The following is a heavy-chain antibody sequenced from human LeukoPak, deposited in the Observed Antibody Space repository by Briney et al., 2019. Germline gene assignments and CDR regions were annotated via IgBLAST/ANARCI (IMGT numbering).Heavy chain of an antibody. D-gene: IGHD3-22*01. J-gene: IGHJ4*02. V-gene: IGHV1-2*02. Sequence: ASVKVSCKASGYTFTGYYMHWVRQAPGQGLEWMGWINPNSGVTNYAQKFQGRVTMTRDTSIGTAYMELSRLRSDDTAVYYCARSPQIHYYDSSGYYYDYWGQGTLVTVSS. CDR1: GYTFTGYY. CDR2: INPNSGVT. CDR3: ARSPQIHYYDSSGYYYDY.